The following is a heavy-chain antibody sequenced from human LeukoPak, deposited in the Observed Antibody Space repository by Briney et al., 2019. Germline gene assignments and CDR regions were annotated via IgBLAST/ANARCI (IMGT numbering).Heavy chain of an antibody. J-gene: IGHJ4*02. D-gene: IGHD5-18*01. CDR1: GGSISSGDYY. V-gene: IGHV4-30-4*08. Sequence: SQTLSLTCTVSGGSISSGDYYWSWIRQPPGKGLEWIGEINHSGSTNYNPSLKSRVTISVDTSKNQFSLKLSSVTAADTAVYYCARGPGPWEYSYGTYDYWGQGTLVTVSS. CDR3: ARGPGPWEYSYGTYDY. CDR2: INHSGST.